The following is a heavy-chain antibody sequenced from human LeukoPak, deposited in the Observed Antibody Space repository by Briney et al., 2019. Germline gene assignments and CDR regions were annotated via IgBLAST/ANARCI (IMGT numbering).Heavy chain of an antibody. Sequence: GGSLRLSCAASGFTFSSYGMPWVRQAPGKGLEWVAVIWYDGSNKYYADSVKGRFTISRDNSKNTLYLQMNSLRAEDTAVYYCARDQSIGVVVASDDAFDIWGQGTMVTVSS. J-gene: IGHJ3*02. V-gene: IGHV3-33*01. CDR1: GFTFSSYG. CDR2: IWYDGSNK. CDR3: ARDQSIGVVVASDDAFDI. D-gene: IGHD3-22*01.